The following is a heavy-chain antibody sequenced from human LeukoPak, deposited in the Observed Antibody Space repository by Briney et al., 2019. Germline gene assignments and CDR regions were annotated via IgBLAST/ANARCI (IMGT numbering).Heavy chain of an antibody. CDR3: ARAPSSGYYPINFDY. CDR2: ISYDGSNK. Sequence: PGRSLRLSCAASGFTFSSYAMHWVRQAPGKGLEWVAVISYDGSNKYYADSVKGRFTISRDNSKNTLYLQMNSLRAEDTAVYYCARAPSSGYYPINFDYWGQGTLVTVSS. D-gene: IGHD3-22*01. J-gene: IGHJ4*02. CDR1: GFTFSSYA. V-gene: IGHV3-30*01.